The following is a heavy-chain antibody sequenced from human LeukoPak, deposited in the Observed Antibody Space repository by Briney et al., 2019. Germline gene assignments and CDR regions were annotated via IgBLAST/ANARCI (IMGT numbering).Heavy chain of an antibody. V-gene: IGHV3-64*02. D-gene: IGHD5-18*01. Sequence: GGSMRLSCAASGFTFGIYAMHWVRQAPGKGLEHVSTITTNGGNTYYADSVKGRFTISRDNSKDTLFLQMGSLRAEDMAVYYCAKPLTSYSSGFSDVFDVWGHGSMVTVSS. J-gene: IGHJ3*01. CDR3: AKPLTSYSSGFSDVFDV. CDR2: ITTNGGNT. CDR1: GFTFGIYA.